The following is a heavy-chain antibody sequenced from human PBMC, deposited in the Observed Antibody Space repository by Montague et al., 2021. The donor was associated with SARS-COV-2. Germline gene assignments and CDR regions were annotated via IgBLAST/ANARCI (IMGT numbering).Heavy chain of an antibody. CDR1: GFTVSSNY. D-gene: IGHD4-11*01. CDR3: ARGGHYSNYWYGMDV. V-gene: IGHV3-66*02. Sequence: SLRLSCAASGFTVSSNYMSWARQAPGKGLEWVSVIYSGGSAYYADSVKGRFTISRDNSKNTLYLQMDSLRAEDTAVYYCARGGHYSNYWYGMDVWGQGTTVTVSS. J-gene: IGHJ6*02. CDR2: IYSGGSA.